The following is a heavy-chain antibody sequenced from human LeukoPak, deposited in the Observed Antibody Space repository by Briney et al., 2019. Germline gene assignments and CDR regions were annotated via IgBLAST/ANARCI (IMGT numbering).Heavy chain of an antibody. Sequence: ASVKVSCKASGYTFTGYYMHWVRQAPGKGLEWMGGFDPEDGETIYAQKFQGRVTMTEDTSTDTAYMELSSLRSEDTAVYYCATVLGGPWFDPWGQGTLVTVSS. V-gene: IGHV1-24*01. J-gene: IGHJ5*02. CDR1: GYTFTGYY. CDR2: FDPEDGET. CDR3: ATVLGGPWFDP.